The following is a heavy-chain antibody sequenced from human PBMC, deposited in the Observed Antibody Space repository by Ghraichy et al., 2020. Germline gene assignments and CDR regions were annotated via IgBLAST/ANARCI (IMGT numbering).Heavy chain of an antibody. CDR3: VRVHPQVLRFLEWPLFNI. D-gene: IGHD3-3*01. Sequence: SQTLSLTCTVSGGSISSYYWSWIRQPPGKGLEWIGNIYYSGSTDYNPSLKSRVTISVDTSKNQFSLKLSSVTAADTAVYYCVRVHPQVLRFLEWPLFNIWGQGTMVTVSS. J-gene: IGHJ3*02. CDR2: IYYSGST. V-gene: IGHV4-59*01. CDR1: GGSISSYY.